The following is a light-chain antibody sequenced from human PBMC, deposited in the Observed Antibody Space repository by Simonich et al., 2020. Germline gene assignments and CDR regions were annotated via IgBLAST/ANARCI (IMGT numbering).Light chain of an antibody. Sequence: DIVMTQSPDSLAVSLGERDTINCKSSQSVLYSSNNKNYLALYQQKPGQPPQLLIYCAATRESGVPDRFSGSGSGTDFTLTISSLQAEDVAVYYCQQYYSTPYTFGQGTKLEIK. J-gene: IGKJ2*01. CDR2: CAA. CDR3: QQYYSTPYT. CDR1: QSVLYSSNNKNY. V-gene: IGKV4-1*01.